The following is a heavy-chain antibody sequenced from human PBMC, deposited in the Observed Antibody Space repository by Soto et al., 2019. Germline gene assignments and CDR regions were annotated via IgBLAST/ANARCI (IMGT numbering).Heavy chain of an antibody. Sequence: PSETLSLTCTVSGGSISSGGYYWRWIRHHPGKGLEWIGYIYYSGSTYYNPSLKSRVTISVDTSKNQFSLKLSSVTAADTAVYYCARDLRFPSNWFDTWGQGNLVTVSS. CDR2: IYYSGST. CDR1: GGSISSGGYY. CDR3: ARDLRFPSNWFDT. D-gene: IGHD3-3*01. V-gene: IGHV4-31*03. J-gene: IGHJ5*01.